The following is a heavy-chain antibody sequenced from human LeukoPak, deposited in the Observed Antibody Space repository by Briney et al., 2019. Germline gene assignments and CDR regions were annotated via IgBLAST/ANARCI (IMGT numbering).Heavy chain of an antibody. Sequence: SETLSLTCTVSGGSISSYYWSWIRQPPGKGLEWIGDTYYSGSTNYNPSLQGRVTISVDTSKNQFSLKLSSVTAADTAVYYCARLRYCTNGVCPWGQGTLVTVSS. J-gene: IGHJ5*02. V-gene: IGHV4-59*01. CDR1: GGSISSYY. D-gene: IGHD2-8*01. CDR3: ARLRYCTNGVCP. CDR2: TYYSGST.